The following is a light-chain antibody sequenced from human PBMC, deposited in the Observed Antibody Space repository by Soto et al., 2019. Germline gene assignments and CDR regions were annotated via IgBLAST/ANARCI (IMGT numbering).Light chain of an antibody. CDR3: QQSFSPPYS. CDR2: VAS. J-gene: IGKJ2*01. V-gene: IGKV1-39*01. CDR1: QNINNN. Sequence: DIQMTQSPSSLSASVGVRVTITCRASQNINNNLSWYQQKPGKAPKFLIYVASTLQRAVPSRFSGGGYGTVFTLTISSLQPEDFATYDCQQSFSPPYSFGQGTKLE.